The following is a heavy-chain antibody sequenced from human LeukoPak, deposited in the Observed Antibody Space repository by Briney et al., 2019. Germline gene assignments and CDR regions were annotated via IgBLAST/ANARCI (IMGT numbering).Heavy chain of an antibody. CDR1: GDSVSSNSAA. J-gene: IGHJ3*02. CDR2: TYYRSKWYN. D-gene: IGHD6-13*01. CDR3: VRGGGMAAAGRLHYAFNI. Sequence: SQTLSLTCAISGDSVSSNSAAWNWIRQSPLRGLEWLGRTYYRSKWYNDYEVSVKSRIIVNPDTSKNQFSLQLNSVTPEDTAVYYCVRGGGMAAAGRLHYAFNIWGQGTMVTVSS. V-gene: IGHV6-1*01.